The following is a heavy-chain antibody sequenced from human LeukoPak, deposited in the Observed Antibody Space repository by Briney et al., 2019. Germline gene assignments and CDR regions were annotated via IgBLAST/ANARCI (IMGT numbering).Heavy chain of an antibody. Sequence: GGSLRLSCAASGFTFSSYAMSWVRQAPGKGLEWVSGISGSGGSTYYADSVKGRFTISRDNSKNTLYLQMNSLRAEDTAVYYCAKEPRSIVAAVGWFDPWGQGTLVTVSP. CDR1: GFTFSSYA. V-gene: IGHV3-23*01. CDR2: ISGSGGST. J-gene: IGHJ5*02. CDR3: AKEPRSIVAAVGWFDP. D-gene: IGHD6-13*01.